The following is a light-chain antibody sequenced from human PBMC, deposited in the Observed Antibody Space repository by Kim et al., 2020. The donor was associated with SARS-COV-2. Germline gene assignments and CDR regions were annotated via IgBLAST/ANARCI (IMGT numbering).Light chain of an antibody. Sequence: SSELTQDPAVSVALGQTVRITCQGDSLRSYYASWYQQKPGQAPVLVIYGKNNRPSGIPDRFSGSSSGNTASLTITGAQAEDEADYYCNSRDSSGNLPIVVFGGGTQLTVL. J-gene: IGLJ2*01. CDR1: SLRSYY. CDR2: GKN. CDR3: NSRDSSGNLPIVV. V-gene: IGLV3-19*01.